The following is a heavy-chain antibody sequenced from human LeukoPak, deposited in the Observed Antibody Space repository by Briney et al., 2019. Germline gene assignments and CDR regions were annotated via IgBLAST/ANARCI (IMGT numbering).Heavy chain of an antibody. Sequence: ASVKVSCKVSGYTLTELSMRGVRQAPGKGLEWMGGFDPEDGETIYAQRFQGRVTMTEDTSTDTAYMELSSLRSEDTAVYYCATLRGYSYGYPTPYYFDSWGQGTLVTVSS. J-gene: IGHJ4*02. CDR1: GYTLTELS. CDR2: FDPEDGET. D-gene: IGHD5-18*01. CDR3: ATLRGYSYGYPTPYYFDS. V-gene: IGHV1-24*01.